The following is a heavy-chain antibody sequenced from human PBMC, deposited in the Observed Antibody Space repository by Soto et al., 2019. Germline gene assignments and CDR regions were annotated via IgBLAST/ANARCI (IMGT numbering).Heavy chain of an antibody. Sequence: QVQLVQSGAEVKKPGASVRVSCKASGYTFTSYGISWVRQAPGQGLEWMGWISAYNGNTNYAQKLQGRVTMTTDTSTSTAYMELRSLRSDDTAVYYCARVALYSSSWYGNWFDPWGQGTLVTVSS. CDR1: GYTFTSYG. CDR2: ISAYNGNT. D-gene: IGHD6-13*01. J-gene: IGHJ5*02. CDR3: ARVALYSSSWYGNWFDP. V-gene: IGHV1-18*01.